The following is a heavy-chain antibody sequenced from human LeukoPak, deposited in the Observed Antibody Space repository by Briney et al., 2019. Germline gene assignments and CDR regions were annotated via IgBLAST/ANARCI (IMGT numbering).Heavy chain of an antibody. CDR2: IYTSGST. D-gene: IGHD1-14*01. Sequence: SETLSLTCTVSGGSISSYYWSWIRQPAGKGLEWIGRIYTSGSTNYNPSLKSRVTIPLDTSKNQFSLKLNSVTAADTAVYYCARVGMAQALYSWGQGTLVTVSS. V-gene: IGHV4-4*07. J-gene: IGHJ4*02. CDR3: ARVGMAQALYS. CDR1: GGSISSYY.